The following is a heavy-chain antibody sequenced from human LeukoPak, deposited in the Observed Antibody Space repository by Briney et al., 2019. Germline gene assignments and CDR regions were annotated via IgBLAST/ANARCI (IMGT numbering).Heavy chain of an antibody. Sequence: PGGSLRLSCAASGFTFSSYAMSWVRQAPGKGLEWVSAISGSGGSIYYADSVKGRFTISRDNSKNTLYLQMNSLRAEDTAVYYCAKGRYGDYTYFDYWGQGTLVTVSS. D-gene: IGHD4-17*01. CDR1: GFTFSSYA. V-gene: IGHV3-23*01. CDR2: ISGSGGSI. CDR3: AKGRYGDYTYFDY. J-gene: IGHJ4*02.